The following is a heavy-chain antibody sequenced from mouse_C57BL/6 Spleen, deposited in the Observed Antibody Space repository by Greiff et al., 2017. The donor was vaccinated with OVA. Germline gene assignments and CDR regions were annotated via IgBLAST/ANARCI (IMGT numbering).Heavy chain of an antibody. CDR3: TREGGITTVVPLDY. CDR2: IDPETGGT. V-gene: IGHV1-15*01. J-gene: IGHJ2*01. Sequence: VQLQQSGAELVRPGASVTLSCKASGYTFTDYEMHWVKQTPVHGLEWIGAIDPETGGTAYNQKFKGKAILTADKSSSTAYMELRSLTSEDSAVYYCTREGGITTVVPLDYWGQGTTLTVSS. CDR1: GYTFTDYE. D-gene: IGHD1-1*01.